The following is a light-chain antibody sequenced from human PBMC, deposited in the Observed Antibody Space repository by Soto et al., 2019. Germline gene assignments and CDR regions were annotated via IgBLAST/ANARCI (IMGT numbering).Light chain of an antibody. Sequence: DIPMTQSPSTLSASVGDRVTITCRASQSISNWLAWYQQKPGKAPQLLVFDASILESGVPSRFSASGSGTEFTLTISSLQPDDFAAYFCQQYNQYMYTFGQGTKLQIK. V-gene: IGKV1-5*01. CDR2: DAS. J-gene: IGKJ2*01. CDR1: QSISNW. CDR3: QQYNQYMYT.